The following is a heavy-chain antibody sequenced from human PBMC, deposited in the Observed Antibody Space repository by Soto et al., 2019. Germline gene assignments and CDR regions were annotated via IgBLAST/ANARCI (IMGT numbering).Heavy chain of an antibody. CDR1: EFTCRGYG. V-gene: IGHV3-33*01. D-gene: IGHD6-13*01. CDR3: ARDGIAEGYYYYGMDV. J-gene: IGHJ6*02. Sequence: SHRHPNAASEFTCRGYGGHWVSQAQGKGLEWVAVIWYDGSNKYYADSVKGRFTISRDNSKNTLYLQMNSLRAEDTAVYYCARDGIAEGYYYYGMDVWGQGTTVTVSS. CDR2: IWYDGSNK.